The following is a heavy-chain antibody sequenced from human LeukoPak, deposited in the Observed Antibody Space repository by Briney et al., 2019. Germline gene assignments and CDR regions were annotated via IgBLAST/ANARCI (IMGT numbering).Heavy chain of an antibody. CDR3: ARVYYSNSYDYWYFDL. Sequence: SETLSLTCTVSGGSISSYYWSWIRQPPGKGLEWIGEINHSGSTNYNPSLKSRVTISVDTSKNQFSLKLSSVTAADTAVYYCARVYYSNSYDYWYFDLWGRGTLVTVSS. J-gene: IGHJ2*01. V-gene: IGHV4-59*01. CDR1: GGSISSYY. D-gene: IGHD6-13*01. CDR2: INHSGST.